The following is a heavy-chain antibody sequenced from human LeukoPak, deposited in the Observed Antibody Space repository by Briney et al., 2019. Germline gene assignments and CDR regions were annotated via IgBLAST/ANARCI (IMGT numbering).Heavy chain of an antibody. J-gene: IGHJ3*02. D-gene: IGHD3-22*01. CDR1: GGTFSSYA. CDR2: IIPILGVA. Sequence: EASVKVSCKASGGTFSSYAISWVRQAPGQGLEWMGRIIPILGVANYAQKFQGRVTITADKSTSTAYMELSSLRPEDTAVYYCARDRTTYYYDSSGSRRAFDIWGQGTMVTVSS. V-gene: IGHV1-69*04. CDR3: ARDRTTYYYDSSGSRRAFDI.